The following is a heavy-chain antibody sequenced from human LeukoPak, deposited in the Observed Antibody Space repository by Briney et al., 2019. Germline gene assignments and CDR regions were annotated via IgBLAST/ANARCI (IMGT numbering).Heavy chain of an antibody. CDR1: GYTFTSYG. CDR3: VRGVGYTVPTWEPFDY. D-gene: IGHD4-11*01. V-gene: IGHV1-18*01. Sequence: ASVKVSCKASGYTFTSYGISWVRQAPGQGREWMGWISAYNGNTNYAQKLQGRVTMTTDTSTSTAYMELRSLRADDTAVYYCVRGVGYTVPTWEPFDYWGQGTLVTVSS. CDR2: ISAYNGNT. J-gene: IGHJ4*02.